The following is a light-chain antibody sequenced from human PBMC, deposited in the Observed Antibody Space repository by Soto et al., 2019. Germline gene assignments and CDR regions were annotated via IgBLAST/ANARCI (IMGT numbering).Light chain of an antibody. Sequence: DIQMTQSPSTLSGSVGERVTITCRASQTISSWLAWYQQKQGKAPKLLIYKASTLKSGVPSRFSGSGSGTEFTLTISSLQPDDFATYYCQHYNSYPEAFGRGTKVDIK. V-gene: IGKV1-5*03. CDR3: QHYNSYPEA. J-gene: IGKJ1*01. CDR2: KAS. CDR1: QTISSW.